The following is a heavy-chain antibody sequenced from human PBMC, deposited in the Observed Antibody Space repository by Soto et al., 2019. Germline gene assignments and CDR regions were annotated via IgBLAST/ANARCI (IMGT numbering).Heavy chain of an antibody. V-gene: IGHV4-4*02. J-gene: IGHJ6*02. CDR1: AGSISSSNW. Sequence: SETLSLTCAVSAGSISSSNWWSWVRQPPGKGLEWIGEIYHSGSTNYNPSLKSRVTISVDKSKNQFSLKLSSVTAADTAVYYCAGTGATVYYYYYGMDVWGQGTTVTVSS. CDR2: IYHSGST. CDR3: AGTGATVYYYYYGMDV. D-gene: IGHD1-26*01.